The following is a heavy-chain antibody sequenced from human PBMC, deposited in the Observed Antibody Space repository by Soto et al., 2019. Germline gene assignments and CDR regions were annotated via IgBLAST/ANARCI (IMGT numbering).Heavy chain of an antibody. D-gene: IGHD3-9*01. V-gene: IGHV1-69*02. CDR2: IIPILGIA. J-gene: IGHJ6*02. Sequence: SVKVSCKASGGTFSSYTISWVRQAPGQGLEWMGRIIPILGIANYAQRFQGRVTITADKSTSTAYMELSSLRSEDTAVYYCARGFLSYDILTGYYYYYGMDVWG. CDR3: ARGFLSYDILTGYYYYYGMDV. CDR1: GGTFSSYT.